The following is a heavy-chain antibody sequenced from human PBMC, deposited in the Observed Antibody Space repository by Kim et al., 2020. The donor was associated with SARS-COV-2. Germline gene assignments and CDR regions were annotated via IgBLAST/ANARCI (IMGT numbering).Heavy chain of an antibody. CDR3: ARVHGGHFDY. Sequence: GSTYHNPSTMSRVTISVDTSKNQFSLKLGSVTAADAAVYYCARVHGGHFDYWGQGTLVTVSS. V-gene: IGHV4-31*02. D-gene: IGHD3-16*01. CDR2: GST. J-gene: IGHJ4*02.